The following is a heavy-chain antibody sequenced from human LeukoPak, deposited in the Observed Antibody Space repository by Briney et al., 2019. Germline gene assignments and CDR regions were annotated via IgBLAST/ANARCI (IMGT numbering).Heavy chain of an antibody. V-gene: IGHV6-1*01. CDR1: GDSVSSISVA. J-gene: IGHJ4*02. Sequence: SQTLSLTCAISGDSVSSISVAWNWIRQSPSRGLEWLGRTYYRSTWYHEYAASVKSRVTINPDTSRNQFSLELKSVTPEDTALYYCARDRYCSSFSCSFDYWGQGTLVTVSS. CDR3: ARDRYCSSFSCSFDY. CDR2: TYYRSTWYH. D-gene: IGHD2-2*01.